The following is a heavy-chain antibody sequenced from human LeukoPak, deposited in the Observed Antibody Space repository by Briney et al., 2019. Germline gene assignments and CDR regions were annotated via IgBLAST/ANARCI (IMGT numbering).Heavy chain of an antibody. V-gene: IGHV4-39*07. J-gene: IGHJ4*02. CDR2: IYYSGST. D-gene: IGHD3-10*01. CDR1: GGSISSSSYY. CDR3: AAGSGSYGYFDY. Sequence: PSETLSLTCTVSGGSISSSSYYWGWIRQPPGKGLEWIGSIYYSGSTYYNPSLKSRVTISVDTSKNQFSLKLSSVTAADTAVYYCAAGSGSYGYFDYWGQGTLVTVSS.